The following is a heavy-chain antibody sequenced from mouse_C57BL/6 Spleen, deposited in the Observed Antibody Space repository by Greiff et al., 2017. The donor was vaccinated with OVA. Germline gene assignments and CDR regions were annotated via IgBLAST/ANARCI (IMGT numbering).Heavy chain of an antibody. CDR1: GFTFSDYG. V-gene: IGHV5-17*01. D-gene: IGHD1-1*01. J-gene: IGHJ2*01. Sequence: EVMLVESGGGLVKPGGSLKLSCAASGFTFSDYGMHWVRQAPEKGLEWVAYISSGSSTIYYADTVKGRFTISRDNAKNTLFLQMTSLRSEDTAMYYCARGYYGSSYVGYFDYWGQGTTLTVSS. CDR3: ARGYYGSSYVGYFDY. CDR2: ISSGSSTI.